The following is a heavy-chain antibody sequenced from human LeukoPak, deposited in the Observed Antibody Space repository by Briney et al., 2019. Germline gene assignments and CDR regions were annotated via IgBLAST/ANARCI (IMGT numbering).Heavy chain of an antibody. J-gene: IGHJ4*02. CDR1: GFTFSSYA. V-gene: IGHV3-30-3*01. CDR3: AVSGYLFDY. D-gene: IGHD3-22*01. CDR2: ISYDGSNK. Sequence: GRSLRLSCAASGFTFSSYAMHWVRQAPGKGLEWVAVISYDGSNKYYADSVKGRFTNSRDNSKNTLYLQMNSLRAEDTAVYYCAVSGYLFDYWGQGTLVTVSS.